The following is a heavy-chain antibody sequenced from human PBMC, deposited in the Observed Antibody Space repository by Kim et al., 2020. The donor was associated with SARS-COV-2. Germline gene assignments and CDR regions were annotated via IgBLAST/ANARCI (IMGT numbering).Heavy chain of an antibody. CDR2: IMWNTDGI. CDR3: TKDVLAGGADV. J-gene: IGHJ6*02. D-gene: IGHD3-3*02. Sequence: GGSLRLSCIASGFTFHDHAMHWVRQAPGKGLEWVSGIMWNTDGIGYADSVKGRFTTSIDKAKNSLYLQMNSLRPEDTALYYCTKDVLAGGADVWGQG. V-gene: IGHV3-9*01. CDR1: GFTFHDHA.